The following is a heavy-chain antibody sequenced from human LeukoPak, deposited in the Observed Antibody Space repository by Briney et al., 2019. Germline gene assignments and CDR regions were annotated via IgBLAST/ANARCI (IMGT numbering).Heavy chain of an antibody. Sequence: SETLSLTCNVSGGSIRGFYWSWIRQPAGKGLQWIGRIYSSGNTNYNPSLSSRVTLSVDTSKNQVSLRLKSVTAADTAVYYCAREQLTGTILVWGQGTLVTVSS. V-gene: IGHV4-4*07. D-gene: IGHD1-7*01. CDR1: GGSIRGFY. CDR2: IYSSGNT. CDR3: AREQLTGTILV. J-gene: IGHJ4*02.